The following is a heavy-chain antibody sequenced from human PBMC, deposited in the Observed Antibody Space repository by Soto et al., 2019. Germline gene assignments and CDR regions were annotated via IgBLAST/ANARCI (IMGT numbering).Heavy chain of an antibody. J-gene: IGHJ2*01. V-gene: IGHV3-30*18. CDR3: AKDVDSSGWYYYFDI. Sequence: GGSLRLSCAASGFTFSSYGIHWVRQAPGKGLEWVAVISYDGSNKYYADSVKGRFTISRDNSRNTLYLQMNSLRAEDTAVYYCAKDVDSSGWYYYFDIWGRGALVTSPQ. CDR2: ISYDGSNK. CDR1: GFTFSSYG. D-gene: IGHD6-19*01.